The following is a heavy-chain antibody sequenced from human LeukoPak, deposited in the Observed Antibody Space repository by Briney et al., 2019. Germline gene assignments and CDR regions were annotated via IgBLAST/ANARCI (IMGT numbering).Heavy chain of an antibody. CDR3: ARDLGYFGSGSYLGWFDP. CDR1: GGSISNHY. D-gene: IGHD3-10*01. CDR2: IYYSGST. V-gene: IGHV4-59*11. Sequence: SETLSLTCTVSGGSISNHYWTWIRRPPGRGLEWIGHIYYSGSTTYNPSLRSRVTISVDTSKNQFSLKLSSVTPADTAAYYCARDLGYFGSGSYLGWFDPWGQGTLVTVSS. J-gene: IGHJ5*02.